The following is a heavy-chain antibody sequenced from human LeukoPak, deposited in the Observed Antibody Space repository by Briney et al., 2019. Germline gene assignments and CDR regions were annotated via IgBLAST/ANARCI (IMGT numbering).Heavy chain of an antibody. Sequence: PSQTLSLTCAVSGGSISSGDYYWCWIRQPPGNGLEWIGYIYHGGSTYYNPSLKRRVTISVDRSKNQFSLKLSSVTAADTAVYYCARDLGYYYGSGSSRWGQGTLVTVSS. CDR3: ARDLGYYYGSGSSR. V-gene: IGHV4-30-2*01. CDR2: IYHGGST. J-gene: IGHJ4*02. D-gene: IGHD3-10*01. CDR1: GGSISSGDYY.